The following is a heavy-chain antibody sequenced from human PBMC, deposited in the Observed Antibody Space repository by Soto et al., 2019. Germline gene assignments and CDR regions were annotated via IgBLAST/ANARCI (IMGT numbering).Heavy chain of an antibody. D-gene: IGHD6-13*01. Sequence: QVQLVQSGAEVKKPGSSVKVSCKASGGTFSSYTISWVRQAPGQGLEWMGRLIPILGIANYAQKFQGRVTITADKSTSTAYMELSSLRSEDTAVYYCARDPGQQQSWDFDYWGQGTLVTVSS. CDR1: GGTFSSYT. CDR3: ARDPGQQQSWDFDY. V-gene: IGHV1-69*08. CDR2: LIPILGIA. J-gene: IGHJ4*02.